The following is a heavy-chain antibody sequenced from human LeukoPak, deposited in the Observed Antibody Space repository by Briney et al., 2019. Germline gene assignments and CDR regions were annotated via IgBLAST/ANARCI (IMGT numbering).Heavy chain of an antibody. CDR2: IDSDGSRI. CDR3: ARVYDSGFDP. CDR1: GFTFSAYW. D-gene: IGHD3-3*01. J-gene: IGHJ5*02. Sequence: GGSLRLSCAASGFTFSAYWMHWVRQAPGKGLVWVSHIDSDGSRISYADSVKGRFTISRDNAKSTLYLQMHSLRAEDTAVYYCARVYDSGFDPWGQGTLVTVSS. V-gene: IGHV3-74*01.